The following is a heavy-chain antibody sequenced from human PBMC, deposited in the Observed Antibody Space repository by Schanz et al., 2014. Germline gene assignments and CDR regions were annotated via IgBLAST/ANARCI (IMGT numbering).Heavy chain of an antibody. V-gene: IGHV3-23*01. Sequence: EEQLLESGGGLVQPGGSLRLSCAASGFTFSNYGMAWVRQAPGKGLEWVSGISKSGETTYYADSVKGRFTISRDNSRNTLYLQMNSLRAEDTAVYYCARAAAAVLSGNYYYGMDVWGQGTTVTVSS. CDR2: ISKSGETT. CDR1: GFTFSNYG. D-gene: IGHD6-13*01. J-gene: IGHJ6*02. CDR3: ARAAAAVLSGNYYYGMDV.